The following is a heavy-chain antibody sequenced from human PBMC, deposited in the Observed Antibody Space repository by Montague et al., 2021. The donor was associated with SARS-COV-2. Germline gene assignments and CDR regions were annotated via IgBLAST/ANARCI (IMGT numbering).Heavy chain of an antibody. D-gene: IGHD6-13*01. J-gene: IGHJ4*02. CDR1: GGSVSSGGYY. V-gene: IGHV4-61*08. Sequence: SETLSLTCTVSGGSVSSGGYYWSWIRQPPGKGLEWIGYMYYSGXTXYXXXXKXRVTISLDTSKNQFSLKLTSVTAADTAVYYCARVSLAAAATRSDYWGQGTLVTVSS. CDR3: ARVSLAAAATRSDY. CDR2: MYYSGXT.